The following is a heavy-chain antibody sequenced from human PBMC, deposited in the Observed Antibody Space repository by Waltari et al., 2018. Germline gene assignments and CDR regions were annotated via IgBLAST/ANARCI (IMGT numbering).Heavy chain of an antibody. D-gene: IGHD3-16*01. CDR2: ISSSSSYI. CDR1: GFTFSSYS. J-gene: IGHJ4*02. V-gene: IGHV3-21*01. CDR3: ARGRGSNADY. Sequence: EVQLVESGGGLVKPGGSLRLSCTASGFTFSSYSMNWVRQAPGKGLELVSSISSSSSYIYYADSVKGRFTISRDNAKNSLYLQMNSLRAEDTAVYYCARGRGSNADYWGQGTLVTVSS.